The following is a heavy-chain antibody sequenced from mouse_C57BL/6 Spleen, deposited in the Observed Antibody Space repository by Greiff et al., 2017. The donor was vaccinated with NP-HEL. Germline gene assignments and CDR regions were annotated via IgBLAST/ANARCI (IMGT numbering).Heavy chain of an antibody. CDR1: GYTFTSYW. CDR2: INPSNGGT. V-gene: IGHV1-53*01. Sequence: VQLQQSGAELMKPGASVKLSCKASGYTFTSYWMHWVKQRPGQGLEWIGNINPSNGGTNYNEKFKSKATLTVDKSSSTAYMQLSSLTSEDSAVYYCARSDYSNPYAYWGQGTLVTVSA. J-gene: IGHJ3*01. CDR3: ARSDYSNPYAY. D-gene: IGHD2-5*01.